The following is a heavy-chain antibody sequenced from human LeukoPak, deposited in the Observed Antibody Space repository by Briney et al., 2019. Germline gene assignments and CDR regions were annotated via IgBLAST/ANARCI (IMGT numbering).Heavy chain of an antibody. CDR1: GFTFGSYG. CDR2: IRSDGSNK. D-gene: IGHD3-10*01. CDR3: ARDTGVWFGEDNWFDP. Sequence: PGGSLRLSCAASGFTFGSYGMHWVRQAPGKGLEWVTFIRSDGSNKYYADSVKGRFTISRDNSKNTLYLQMNSLRAEDTAVYYCARDTGVWFGEDNWFDPWGQGTLVTVSS. J-gene: IGHJ5*02. V-gene: IGHV3-30*02.